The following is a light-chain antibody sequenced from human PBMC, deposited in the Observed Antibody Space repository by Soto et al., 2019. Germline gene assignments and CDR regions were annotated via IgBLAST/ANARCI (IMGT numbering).Light chain of an antibody. V-gene: IGKV3-20*01. Sequence: EIVMTQSPGTLSLSPGERATLSCRASQTINNNFLGWYQQKPGQPPRLLIFAASRRATGIPDRFSGSGSGTDFTLTISRVEPGDFGVYYCQQYNNWPPDTFGQGTKLEIK. CDR2: AAS. J-gene: IGKJ2*01. CDR1: QTINNNF. CDR3: QQYNNWPPDT.